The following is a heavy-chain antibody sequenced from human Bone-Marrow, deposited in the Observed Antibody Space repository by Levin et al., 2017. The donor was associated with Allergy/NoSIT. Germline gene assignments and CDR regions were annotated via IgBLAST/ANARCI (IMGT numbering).Heavy chain of an antibody. D-gene: IGHD3-10*01. Sequence: ASVKVSCQGSGYQFTDFWIGWVRQLPGKGLEWMGNIYPGDSETRSSPSFQGQVTISVDKSINTAYLQWDSLRASDTAMYFCARQSDELPPYDGEWVEEHYFDYWGQGTLVTVSS. CDR1: GYQFTDFW. CDR3: ARQSDELPPYDGEWVEEHYFDY. V-gene: IGHV5-51*01. CDR2: IYPGDSET. J-gene: IGHJ4*02.